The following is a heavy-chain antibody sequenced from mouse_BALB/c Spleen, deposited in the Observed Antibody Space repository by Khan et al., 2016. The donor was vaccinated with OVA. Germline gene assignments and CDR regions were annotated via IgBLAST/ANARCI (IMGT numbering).Heavy chain of an antibody. CDR3: ARSVTITTVVATDFDY. J-gene: IGHJ2*01. D-gene: IGHD1-1*01. CDR2: ISYSGRT. CDR1: GYSITSDYA. V-gene: IGHV3-2*02. Sequence: EVQLQESGPGLVNPSQSLSLTCTVTGYSITSDYAWNWIRQFPGNKLEWMGYISYSGRTSYDPSLKSRISITRDTSKNQVFLQLNSVTTEDTASXFSARSVTITTVVATDFDYWGQGTTLTVSS.